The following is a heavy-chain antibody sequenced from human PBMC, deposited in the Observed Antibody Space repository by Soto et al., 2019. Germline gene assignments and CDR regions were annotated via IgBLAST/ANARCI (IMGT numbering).Heavy chain of an antibody. CDR1: GYTFTSYY. V-gene: IGHV1-46*01. CDR2: INPSGGST. J-gene: IGHJ4*02. D-gene: IGHD6-19*01. Sequence: QVQLVQSGAEVKKPGASVKVSCKASGYTFTSYYMHWVRQAPGQGLEWMGIINPSGGSTSYAQKFQGRVTMTRDTSTSTVYMELSSLRSEDTAVYYCARDQDSSRADSSGWYTRAYFDYWGQGTLVTVSS. CDR3: ARDQDSSRADSSGWYTRAYFDY.